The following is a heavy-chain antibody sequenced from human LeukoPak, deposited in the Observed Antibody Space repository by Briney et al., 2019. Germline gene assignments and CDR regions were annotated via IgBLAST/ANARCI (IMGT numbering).Heavy chain of an antibody. V-gene: IGHV4-4*07. J-gene: IGHJ4*02. Sequence: PSETLSLTCTVSGNSISSYYWSWIRQPAGKGLEWIGRIYASGSTNYNPSLKSRVTMSVDTSKNQFSLNLSSVTAADTAFYYCARETTGLARYFDYWGQGTLVTVSS. CDR3: ARETTGLARYFDY. CDR1: GNSISSYY. D-gene: IGHD4-11*01. CDR2: IYASGST.